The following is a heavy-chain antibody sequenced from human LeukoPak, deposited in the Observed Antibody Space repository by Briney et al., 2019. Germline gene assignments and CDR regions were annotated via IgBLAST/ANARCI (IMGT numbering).Heavy chain of an antibody. CDR1: GFTFSSYA. CDR3: ARDERYCSGGSCYGQAFDI. Sequence: PGRSLRLSCAASGFTFSSYAMHWVRQAPGKGLEWVAVISYDGSNKYYADSVKGRFTISRDNSKNTLYLQMNSLRAEDTAVYYCARDERYCSGGSCYGQAFDIWGQGTMVTVSS. D-gene: IGHD2-15*01. J-gene: IGHJ3*02. V-gene: IGHV3-30-3*01. CDR2: ISYDGSNK.